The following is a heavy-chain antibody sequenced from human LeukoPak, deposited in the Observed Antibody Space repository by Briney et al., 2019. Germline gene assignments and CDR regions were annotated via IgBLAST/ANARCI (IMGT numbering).Heavy chain of an antibody. Sequence: PGGSLRLSCAASGFTFSNAWMSWVRQAPGKGLEWVGRIKSKTDGGTTDYAAPVKGRFTISRDDSKNTLYLQMNGLKTEDTAVYYCTTDEEGLLWFGEPDYWGQGTLVTVSS. CDR1: GFTFSNAW. CDR2: IKSKTDGGTT. V-gene: IGHV3-15*01. D-gene: IGHD3-10*01. CDR3: TTDEEGLLWFGEPDY. J-gene: IGHJ4*02.